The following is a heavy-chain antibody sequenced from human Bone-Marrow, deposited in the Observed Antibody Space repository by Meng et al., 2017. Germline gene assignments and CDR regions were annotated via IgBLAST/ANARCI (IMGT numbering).Heavy chain of an antibody. CDR2: IYTSGST. V-gene: IGHV4-4*07. D-gene: IGHD3-22*01. Sequence: QLQEAGPGLVKPSEALSLTCTVSGGSISSYYWSWIRQPAGKGLEWIGRIYTSGSTNYNPSLKSRVTMSVDTSKNQFSLKLSSVTAADTAVYYCARDAYYDSSGYYFYFDYWGQGTLVTVSS. CDR1: GGSISSYY. CDR3: ARDAYYDSSGYYFYFDY. J-gene: IGHJ4*02.